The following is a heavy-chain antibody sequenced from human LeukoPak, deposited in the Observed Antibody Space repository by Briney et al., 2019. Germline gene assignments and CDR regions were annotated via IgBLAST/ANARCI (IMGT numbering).Heavy chain of an antibody. CDR2: ISSSSSTI. J-gene: IGHJ4*02. D-gene: IGHD3-16*01. CDR3: AKDPYDYVWGSYNPYYFDY. CDR1: GFTFSSYS. Sequence: GGSLRLSCAASGFTFSSYSMNWVRQAPGKGLEWVSYISSSSSTIYYADSVKGRFTISRDNSKNTLYLQMNSLRAEDTAVYYCAKDPYDYVWGSYNPYYFDYWGQGTLVTVSS. V-gene: IGHV3-48*01.